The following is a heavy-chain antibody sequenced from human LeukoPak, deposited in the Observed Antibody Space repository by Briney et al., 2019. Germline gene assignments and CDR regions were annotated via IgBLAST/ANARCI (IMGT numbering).Heavy chain of an antibody. CDR3: ARSQQLLVNFDY. Sequence: SSETLSLTCTVSGGSISSYYWIWIRQPTGKGLEWIGFIYYSGSTNYNPSLKSRVTMSVDTSKNQFSLKLSSVTAADTAVYYCARSQQLLVNFDYWGQGTLVTVSS. D-gene: IGHD2-2*01. J-gene: IGHJ4*02. V-gene: IGHV4-59*08. CDR2: IYYSGST. CDR1: GGSISSYY.